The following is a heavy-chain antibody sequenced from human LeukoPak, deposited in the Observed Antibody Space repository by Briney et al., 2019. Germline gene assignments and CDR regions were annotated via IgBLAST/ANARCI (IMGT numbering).Heavy chain of an antibody. V-gene: IGHV4/OR15-8*02. CDR3: SRESGAFCPFGY. CDR1: GGSISGTSW. Sequence: SETLSLTCGVSGGSISGTSWWSWVRQPPGQGLEWIGEISLAGQTNYNPSLNGRVTMSLDKSSNQLSLNLTSVTAADTATYYCSRESGAFCPFGYWGQGTLVIVSS. CDR2: ISLAGQT. J-gene: IGHJ4*02. D-gene: IGHD1-26*01.